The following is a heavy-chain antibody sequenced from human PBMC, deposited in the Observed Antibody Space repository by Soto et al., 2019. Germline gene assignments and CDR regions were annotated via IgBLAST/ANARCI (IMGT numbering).Heavy chain of an antibody. V-gene: IGHV3-53*04. CDR2: IYSGGST. CDR3: ARDTGIGYCSSTSCSGYYMDV. D-gene: IGHD2-2*01. Sequence: GGSLRLSCAASGFTVSSNYMSWVRQAPGKGLEWVSVIYSGGSTYYAASVKGRFTISRHNSKNTLYLQMNSLRAEDTAVYYCARDTGIGYCSSTSCSGYYMDVWGKGTTVTVSS. CDR1: GFTVSSNY. J-gene: IGHJ6*03.